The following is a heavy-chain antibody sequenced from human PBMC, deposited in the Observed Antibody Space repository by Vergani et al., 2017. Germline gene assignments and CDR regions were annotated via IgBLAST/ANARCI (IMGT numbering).Heavy chain of an antibody. Sequence: QVQLVQSGAEVKKPGASVKVSCKASGYTFTGYYMHWVRQAPGQGLEWMGWINPNSGGTNYAQKFQGRVHMTRDTSISTAYMELSRLRSDDSAVYYCATTKNYDILTESAFDIWGQGTMVTVSS. CDR1: GYTFTGYY. CDR3: ATTKNYDILTESAFDI. V-gene: IGHV1-2*02. CDR2: INPNSGGT. D-gene: IGHD3-9*01. J-gene: IGHJ3*02.